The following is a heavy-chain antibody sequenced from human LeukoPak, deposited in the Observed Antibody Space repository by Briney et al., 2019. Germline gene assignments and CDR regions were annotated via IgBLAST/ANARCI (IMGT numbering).Heavy chain of an antibody. CDR3: ARDTAMVYWYFDL. CDR2: INSDGSST. J-gene: IGHJ2*01. CDR1: GFTFSSYW. Sequence: GGSLRLSCAASGFTFSSYWMQWVRQAPGKGLVWVSRINSDGSSTSYADSVKGRFTISRDNAKNTLYLQMNSLRAEDTAVYYCARDTAMVYWYFDLWGRGTLVTVSS. V-gene: IGHV3-74*01. D-gene: IGHD5-18*01.